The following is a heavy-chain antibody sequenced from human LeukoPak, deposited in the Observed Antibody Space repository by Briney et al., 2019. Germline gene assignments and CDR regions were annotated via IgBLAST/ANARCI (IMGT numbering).Heavy chain of an antibody. D-gene: IGHD6-19*01. CDR1: RFTFSSYA. V-gene: IGHV3-23*01. Sequence: SGGSLRLSCAASRFTFSSYAMSWVRQAPGGGLEWVLTIGGTGDKTYYADSVKGRFTISRDNSMDTLYLQMNSLKAEDTAVYYCAKDPVVYHGGSGWHYFDYWGQGTLVTVSS. J-gene: IGHJ4*02. CDR2: IGGTGDKT. CDR3: AKDPVVYHGGSGWHYFDY.